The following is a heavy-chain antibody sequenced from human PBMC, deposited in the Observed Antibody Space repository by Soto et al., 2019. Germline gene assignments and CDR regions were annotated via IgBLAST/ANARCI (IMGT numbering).Heavy chain of an antibody. V-gene: IGHV4-31*03. CDR2: IYYSGST. CDR1: GGSISSGGYY. D-gene: IGHD7-27*01. CDR3: ARAGDSDDAFDI. J-gene: IGHJ3*02. Sequence: SETLSLTCTVSGGSISSGGYYWSWIRQHPGKGMEWIGYIYYSGSTYYNPSLKSRVTISVDTSKNQFSLKLSSVTAADAAVYYCARAGDSDDAFDIWGQGTMVTVSS.